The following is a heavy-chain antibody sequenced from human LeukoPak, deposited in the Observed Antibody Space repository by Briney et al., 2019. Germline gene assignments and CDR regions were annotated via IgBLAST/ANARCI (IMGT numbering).Heavy chain of an antibody. CDR1: SGSFSGYY. J-gene: IGHJ4*02. D-gene: IGHD3-22*01. CDR2: INHSGST. CDR3: ARGRVSYDSSGYYARFLDY. V-gene: IGHV4-34*01. Sequence: SETLSLTCAVYSGSFSGYYWSWIRQPPGKGLEWIGEINHSGSTNYNTFLKSRVTISVDTSKIQFSLKLSSVTAEDTAVYYCARGRVSYDSSGYYARFLDYWGQGPLVTVSS.